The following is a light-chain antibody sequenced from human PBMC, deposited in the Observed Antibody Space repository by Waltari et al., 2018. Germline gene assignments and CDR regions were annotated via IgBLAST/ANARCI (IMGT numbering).Light chain of an antibody. V-gene: IGKV3-20*01. CDR3: QQYGSSPLT. Sequence: EIVLTQSPGTLSLSPGERATLSCRSTHRVSSSHLAWYQQKPGQAPRLLISGASSRATGIPDRFSASGSGTDFTLTISRLEPEDFAVYYCQQYGSSPLTFGGGTKVEIK. CDR2: GAS. CDR1: HRVSSSH. J-gene: IGKJ4*01.